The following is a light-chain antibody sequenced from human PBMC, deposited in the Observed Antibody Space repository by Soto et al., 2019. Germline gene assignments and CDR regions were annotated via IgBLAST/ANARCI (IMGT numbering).Light chain of an antibody. CDR2: AAS. Sequence: DIQLTRSPSTLSASVGDRVTLTCRAAQSLNSRLAWYQHRPGKAPRLLIYAASSLQSGVPSRFSGSGSGTDFTLTISSLQPEDFATYYCQQSYSTLKTFGQGTKVDIK. V-gene: IGKV1-39*01. J-gene: IGKJ1*01. CDR1: QSLNSR. CDR3: QQSYSTLKT.